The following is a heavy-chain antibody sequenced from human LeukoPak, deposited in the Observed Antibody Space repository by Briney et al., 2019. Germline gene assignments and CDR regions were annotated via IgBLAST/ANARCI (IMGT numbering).Heavy chain of an antibody. J-gene: IGHJ5*02. V-gene: IGHV1-46*01. D-gene: IGHD3-10*01. CDR1: AYAFSTYL. CDR3: ARDLGLRGVTNWFDP. Sequence: ASVKVSCKASAYAFSTYLLHWVRQAPGQGLEWMGIIDPSGGSTDYAQKFQGRVIMIRETSTSTVYMELSSLRSEDTAVYYCARDLGLRGVTNWFDPWGQGTLVTVSS. CDR2: IDPSGGST.